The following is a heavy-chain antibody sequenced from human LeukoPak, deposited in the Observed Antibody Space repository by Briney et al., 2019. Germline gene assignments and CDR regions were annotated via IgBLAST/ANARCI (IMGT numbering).Heavy chain of an antibody. J-gene: IGHJ4*02. CDR3: AREGRDWLPFDY. V-gene: IGHV1-18*01. CDR1: GYTFTIYG. Sequence: GASVTVSCTASGYTFTIYGISWVRQAPGQGLEWMGWISAYNGNTNYAQKLQGRVTMTTDTSTSTAYMELRSLRSDDTAVYYCAREGRDWLPFDYWGQGTLVTVSS. D-gene: IGHD3-9*01. CDR2: ISAYNGNT.